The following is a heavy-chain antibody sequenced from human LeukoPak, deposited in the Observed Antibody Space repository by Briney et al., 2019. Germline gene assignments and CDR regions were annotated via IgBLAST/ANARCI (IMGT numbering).Heavy chain of an antibody. CDR2: MNPNSGNT. J-gene: IGHJ4*02. V-gene: IGHV1-8*01. CDR1: GYTFTSYD. Sequence: GASVKVSCKASGYTFTSYDINWVRQATGQGLEWMGWMNPNSGNTGYAQKFQGRVTMTRNTSISTAYMELSSLRSEDTAVYYCASGRYPYCSGGSCYSDYWGQGTLVTVSS. D-gene: IGHD2-15*01. CDR3: ASGRYPYCSGGSCYSDY.